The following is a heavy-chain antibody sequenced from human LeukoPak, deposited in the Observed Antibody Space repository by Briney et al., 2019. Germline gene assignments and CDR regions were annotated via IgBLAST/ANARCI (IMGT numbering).Heavy chain of an antibody. J-gene: IGHJ3*02. V-gene: IGHV1-24*01. Sequence: ASVKVSCRVSGYTLTELSMHWVRQAPGKGLEWMGGFDPEDGKTIYAQKFQGRVIMTEDTSTDTAYMELSSLSSDDTAVYYCATTASPPYYYDSSGYPIDAFDTWGQGTMVTVSS. CDR1: GYTLTELS. CDR3: ATTASPPYYYDSSGYPIDAFDT. D-gene: IGHD3-22*01. CDR2: FDPEDGKT.